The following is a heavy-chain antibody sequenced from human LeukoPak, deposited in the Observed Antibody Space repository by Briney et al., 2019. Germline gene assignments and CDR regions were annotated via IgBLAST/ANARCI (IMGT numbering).Heavy chain of an antibody. D-gene: IGHD5-18*01. CDR2: IRSKANSYAT. CDR3: ATVDTTMD. CDR1: GFTFRAST. J-gene: IGHJ4*02. V-gene: IGHV3-73*01. Sequence: RGGPRHSRAPPGFTFRASTMHWVRPASGKGLEWVGRIRSKANSYATAYAASVKGRSTISRDDSKNTAYLQMDSRETEDTAVYYLATVDTTMDWGQGTLVTVSS.